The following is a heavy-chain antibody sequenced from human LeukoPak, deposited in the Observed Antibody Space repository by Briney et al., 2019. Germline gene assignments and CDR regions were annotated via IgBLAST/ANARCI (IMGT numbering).Heavy chain of an antibody. D-gene: IGHD1-14*01. V-gene: IGHV4-38-2*02. J-gene: IGHJ4*02. CDR3: ARVYRTGLPDY. CDR1: GYSISSGYY. Sequence: SETLSLTCTVSGYSISSGYYWGWIRQPPGKGLEWIVSIYHSGSTYYNPSLKSRVTISVDTSKNQFSLKLSSVTAADTAVYYCARVYRTGLPDYWGQGTLVTVSS. CDR2: IYHSGST.